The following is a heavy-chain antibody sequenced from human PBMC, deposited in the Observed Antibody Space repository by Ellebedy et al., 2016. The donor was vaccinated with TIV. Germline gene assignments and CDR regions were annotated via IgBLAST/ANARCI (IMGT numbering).Heavy chain of an antibody. V-gene: IGHV3-23*01. Sequence: GGSLRLSXAASGFTFSSYAMSWVRQAPGKGLEWVSAISGSGGSTYYADSVKGRFTISRDNSKNTLYLQMNSLRAEDTAVYYCAREGPMIVVDRDGYYYYGMDVWGQGTTVTVSS. CDR1: GFTFSSYA. J-gene: IGHJ6*02. CDR3: AREGPMIVVDRDGYYYYGMDV. D-gene: IGHD3-22*01. CDR2: ISGSGGST.